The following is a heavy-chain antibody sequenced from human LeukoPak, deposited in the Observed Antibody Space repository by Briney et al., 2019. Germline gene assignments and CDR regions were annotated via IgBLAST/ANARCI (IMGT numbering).Heavy chain of an antibody. Sequence: GGSLRLSCAASGFTFSSYGMHWVRQAPGKGLEWVAFIRYVGSNKYYADSVKGRFTISRDNSKNTLYLQMNSLRAEDTAVYYCAKDQGNRVLLWFGELLAPDYWGQGTLVTVSS. CDR3: AKDQGNRVLLWFGELLAPDY. J-gene: IGHJ4*02. CDR1: GFTFSSYG. CDR2: IRYVGSNK. D-gene: IGHD3-10*01. V-gene: IGHV3-30*02.